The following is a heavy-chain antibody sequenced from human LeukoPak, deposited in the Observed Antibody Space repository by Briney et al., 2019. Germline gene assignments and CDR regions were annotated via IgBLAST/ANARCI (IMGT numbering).Heavy chain of an antibody. J-gene: IGHJ3*02. V-gene: IGHV4-59*08. D-gene: IGHD3-10*01. CDR1: GGSISSYY. CDR2: IYYSGST. Sequence: SETLSLTCTVSGGSISSYYWSWIRQPPGKGLEWIGYIYYSGSTNYNPSLKSRVTISVDTSKNQFSLKLSSVTAADTAVYYCARQGSINMVRGVKTHAFDIWGQGTMVTVSS. CDR3: ARQGSINMVRGVKTHAFDI.